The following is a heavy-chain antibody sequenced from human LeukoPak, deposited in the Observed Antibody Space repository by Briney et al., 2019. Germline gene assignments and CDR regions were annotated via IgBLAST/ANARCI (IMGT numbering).Heavy chain of an antibody. CDR2: ISSNGGST. CDR1: GFTFSSYA. J-gene: IGHJ3*02. V-gene: IGHV3-64D*06. D-gene: IGHD3-22*01. Sequence: PGGSLRLSCSASGFTFSSYAMLWVRQAPGKGLEYVSTISSNGGSTYYADSVKGGFTISRDNSKNTLYLQMSSLRAEDTAVYYCVKGGIVVLISAFDIWGQGTMVTVSS. CDR3: VKGGIVVLISAFDI.